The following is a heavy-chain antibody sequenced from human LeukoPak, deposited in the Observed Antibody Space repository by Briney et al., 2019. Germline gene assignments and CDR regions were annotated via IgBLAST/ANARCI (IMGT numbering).Heavy chain of an antibody. CDR3: ARRGVSSGWTLDY. J-gene: IGHJ4*02. CDR1: GGSISSSNW. V-gene: IGHV4-4*02. D-gene: IGHD6-19*01. Sequence: PSGTLSLTCAVSGGSISSSNWWSWVRQPPGKGLEWIGEIYHSGSTNYNPSLKSRVTISVDKSKNQFSLKLSPVTAADTAVYYCARRGVSSGWTLDYWGQGTLVTVSS. CDR2: IYHSGST.